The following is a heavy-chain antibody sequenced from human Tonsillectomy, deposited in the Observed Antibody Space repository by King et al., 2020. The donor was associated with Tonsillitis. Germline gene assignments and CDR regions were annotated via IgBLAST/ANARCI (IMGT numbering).Heavy chain of an antibody. J-gene: IGHJ4*02. CDR3: SGPCEAASLDS. V-gene: IGHV6-1*01. Sequence: VQLQQSGPGLVKPSQTLSLTCAISGDSVASKDAAWNWIRQSPSGGLEWLGRTFYRAKWYTSYAPSLKGRVTINPDTPKNQFSLQLTSVTPEDSAVFYCSGPCEAASLDSWGQGTLVIVSS. D-gene: IGHD2-15*01. CDR1: GDSVASKDAA. CDR2: TFYRAKWYT.